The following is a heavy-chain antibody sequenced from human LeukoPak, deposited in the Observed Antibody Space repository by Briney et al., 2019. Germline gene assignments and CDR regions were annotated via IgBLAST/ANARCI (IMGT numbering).Heavy chain of an antibody. CDR2: INWNGGSR. CDR3: ARVSGGDGYNYGYYYYYMDV. Sequence: PGGSPRLSCAASGFSFDDYGMSWVRQAPGKGLEWVSGINWNGGSRGYADSVKGRFTISRDNAKNSLYLQMNSLRAEDTALYYCARVSGGDGYNYGYYYYYMDVWGKGTTVTVSS. J-gene: IGHJ6*03. V-gene: IGHV3-20*04. D-gene: IGHD5-24*01. CDR1: GFSFDDYG.